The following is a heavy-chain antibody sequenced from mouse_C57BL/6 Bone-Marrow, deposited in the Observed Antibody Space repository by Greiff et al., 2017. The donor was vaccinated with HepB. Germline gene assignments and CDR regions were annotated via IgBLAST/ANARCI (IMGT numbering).Heavy chain of an antibody. Sequence: EVQVVESGGGLVQPGGSLKLSCAASGFTFSDYYMYWVRQTPEKRLEWVAYISNGGGSTYYPDTVKGRFTISRDNAKNTLYLQMSRLQSEDTAMYYCARHNWDGYFDVWGTGTTVTVSS. D-gene: IGHD4-1*01. V-gene: IGHV5-12*01. CDR1: GFTFSDYY. CDR3: ARHNWDGYFDV. J-gene: IGHJ1*03. CDR2: ISNGGGST.